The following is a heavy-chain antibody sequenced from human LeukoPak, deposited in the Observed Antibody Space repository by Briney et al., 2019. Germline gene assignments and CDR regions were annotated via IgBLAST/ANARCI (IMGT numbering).Heavy chain of an antibody. CDR3: AKDPSPRLRFLEWSIIDY. D-gene: IGHD3-3*01. Sequence: PGGSLRLSCAASGFTFSSYAMSWVRQAPGKGLEWVSAISGSGGSTYYADSVKGRFTISRDNSKNTLYLQMNSLRAEDTAVYYCAKDPSPRLRFLEWSIIDYWGQGTLVTVSS. CDR1: GFTFSSYA. CDR2: ISGSGGST. J-gene: IGHJ4*02. V-gene: IGHV3-23*01.